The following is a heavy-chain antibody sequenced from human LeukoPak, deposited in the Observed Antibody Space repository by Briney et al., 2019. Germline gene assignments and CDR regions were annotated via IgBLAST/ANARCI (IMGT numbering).Heavy chain of an antibody. J-gene: IGHJ4*02. D-gene: IGHD4/OR15-4a*01. Sequence: GRSLRLSCAASGFTFDDYAMHWVRQAPGKGLEWVSGISWNSGSIGYADSVKGRFTISRDNAKNSLYLQMNSLRAEDTALYYCAKESYGGGPCDYWGQGTLVTVSS. V-gene: IGHV3-9*01. CDR3: AKESYGGGPCDY. CDR2: ISWNSGSI. CDR1: GFTFDDYA.